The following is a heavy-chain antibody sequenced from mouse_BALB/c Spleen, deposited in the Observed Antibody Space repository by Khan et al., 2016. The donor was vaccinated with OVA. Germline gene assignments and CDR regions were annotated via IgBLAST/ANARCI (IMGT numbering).Heavy chain of an antibody. CDR2: INSNGGST. V-gene: IGHV5-6-3*01. J-gene: IGHJ2*01. CDR3: ARMARTIN. Sequence: EVKLVESGGGLVQPGGSLKLSCAASGFTFSSYGMSWVRQTPDKRLELVATINSNGGSTYYPDSVKGRFTISRDNAKNTLYPQMSSLKSEDTAMYYCARMARTINWGQGTTLTVSS. CDR1: GFTFSSYG.